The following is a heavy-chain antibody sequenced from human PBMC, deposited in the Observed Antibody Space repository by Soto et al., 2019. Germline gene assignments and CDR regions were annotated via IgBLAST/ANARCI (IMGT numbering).Heavy chain of an antibody. J-gene: IGHJ6*02. Sequence: GASVKVSCKASGFTFTSSAVQWVRQARGQRLEWIGWIVVGSGNTNYAQKFQERVTITRDMSTSTAYMELSSLRSEDTAVYYCAADRVHRKRFLEWLPLSPYYNYGMDVWGQGTTVTVSS. CDR2: IVVGSGNT. D-gene: IGHD3-3*01. CDR3: AADRVHRKRFLEWLPLSPYYNYGMDV. CDR1: GFTFTSSA. V-gene: IGHV1-58*01.